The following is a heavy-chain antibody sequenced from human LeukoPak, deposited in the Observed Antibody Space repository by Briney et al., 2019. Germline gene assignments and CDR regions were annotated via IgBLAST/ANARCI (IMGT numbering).Heavy chain of an antibody. Sequence: ASVKVSCKASGYTFTGYYMHWVRQAPGQGLEWMGWINPNSGGTNYAQKFQGRVTMARDTSISTAYMELSRLRSDDTAVYYYARRSSTSCYDYWGQGTLVTVSS. CDR3: ARRSSTSCYDY. V-gene: IGHV1-2*02. CDR2: INPNSGGT. CDR1: GYTFTGYY. D-gene: IGHD2-2*01. J-gene: IGHJ4*02.